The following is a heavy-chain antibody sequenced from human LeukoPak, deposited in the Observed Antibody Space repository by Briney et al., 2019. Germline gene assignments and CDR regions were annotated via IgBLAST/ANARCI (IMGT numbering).Heavy chain of an antibody. V-gene: IGHV3-23*01. Sequence: PGGSLRLSCAASGFTFRNYAMSWVRQAPGKGLEWVSTFSDTGGSIYYADSVKGRFTVSRDNSKITLYLQMNSLRAEDTAIYYCAEHSSAYYSDAFDIWGQGTMVTVSS. J-gene: IGHJ3*02. CDR1: GFTFRNYA. D-gene: IGHD3-22*01. CDR2: FSDTGGSI. CDR3: AEHSSAYYSDAFDI.